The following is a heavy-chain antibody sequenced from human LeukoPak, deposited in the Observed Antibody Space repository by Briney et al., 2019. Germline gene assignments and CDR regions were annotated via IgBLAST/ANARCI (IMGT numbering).Heavy chain of an antibody. V-gene: IGHV3-48*03. CDR3: ARGGDFWSGFNWFDP. D-gene: IGHD3-3*01. CDR2: ISSSGSTI. Sequence: GGSLRLSCAASGFTFSSYDMNWVRQAPGKGLEWVSYISSSGSTIYYADSVKGRFTISRDNAKNSLYLQMNSLRAEDTAVYYCARGGDFWSGFNWFDPWGQGTLVTVSS. J-gene: IGHJ5*02. CDR1: GFTFSSYD.